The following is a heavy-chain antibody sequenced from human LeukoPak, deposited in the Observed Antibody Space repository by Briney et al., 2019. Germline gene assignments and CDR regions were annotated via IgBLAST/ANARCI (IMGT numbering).Heavy chain of an antibody. V-gene: IGHV1-69*01. Sequence: VASXXVSCKASGGTFSSYAISWVRQAPGQGLEWMGGIIPIFGTANYAQKFQGRVTITADESTSTAYMELSSLRSEDTAVYYCAVIVVVPAATSTNWFDPWGQGTLVTVSS. CDR3: AVIVVVPAATSTNWFDP. D-gene: IGHD2-2*01. J-gene: IGHJ5*02. CDR1: GGTFSSYA. CDR2: IIPIFGTA.